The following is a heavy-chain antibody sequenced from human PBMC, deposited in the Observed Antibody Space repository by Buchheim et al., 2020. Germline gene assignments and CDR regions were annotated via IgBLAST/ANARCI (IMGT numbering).Heavy chain of an antibody. CDR3: ARGRVGYCSSTSCYRSYYYYYYGMDV. CDR2: INHSGST. V-gene: IGHV4-34*01. Sequence: QVQLQQWGAGLLKPSETLSLTCAVYGGSFSGYYWSWIRQPPGKGLEWIGEINHSGSTNYNPSLKSRVTISVDTSKNQFSLKLSSVTAADTAVYYCARGRVGYCSSTSCYRSYYYYYYGMDVWGKGTT. J-gene: IGHJ6*04. D-gene: IGHD2-2*01. CDR1: GGSFSGYY.